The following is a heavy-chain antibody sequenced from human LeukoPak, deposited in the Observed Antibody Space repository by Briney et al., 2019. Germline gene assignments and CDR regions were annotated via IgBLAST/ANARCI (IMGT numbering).Heavy chain of an antibody. CDR3: ARLGYSSSWYFPDV. CDR2: ISSSSSYI. J-gene: IGHJ6*02. CDR1: GFTFSSYS. Sequence: GGSLRLSCAASGFTFSSYSMNWVRQAPGKGLEWVSSISSSSSYIYYADSVKGRFTISRDNAKNSLYLQMNSLRAEDTAVHYCARLGYSSSWYFPDVWGQGTTVTVSS. D-gene: IGHD6-13*01. V-gene: IGHV3-21*01.